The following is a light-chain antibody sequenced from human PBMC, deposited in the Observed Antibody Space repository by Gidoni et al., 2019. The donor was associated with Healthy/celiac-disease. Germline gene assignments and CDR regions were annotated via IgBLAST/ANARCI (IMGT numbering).Light chain of an antibody. CDR2: DAS. Sequence: TQMTQSPSSLSASVGDRVTITCRSSQSIRSWLDWYQQKPGKAPKLLIYDASSLESGVPSRFSGSGSGTDFTLTISSLQPDDFATYYCQQYYSYPRTFGQGTKLEIK. CDR3: QQYYSYPRT. CDR1: QSIRSW. J-gene: IGKJ2*01. V-gene: IGKV1-5*01.